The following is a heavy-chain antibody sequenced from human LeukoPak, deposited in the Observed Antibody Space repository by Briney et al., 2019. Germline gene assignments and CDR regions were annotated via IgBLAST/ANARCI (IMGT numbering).Heavy chain of an antibody. CDR3: AKGLRSGWYVDY. V-gene: IGHV3-23*01. J-gene: IGHJ4*02. Sequence: PGGSLRLSCAASGFTFSSYAMSWVRQAPGKGLEWVSAISGSGVSTYYADSVKGRFTISRDNSKNTLYLQMNGLRAEDTAVYYCAKGLRSGWYVDYWGQGTLVTVSS. CDR2: ISGSGVST. CDR1: GFTFSSYA. D-gene: IGHD6-19*01.